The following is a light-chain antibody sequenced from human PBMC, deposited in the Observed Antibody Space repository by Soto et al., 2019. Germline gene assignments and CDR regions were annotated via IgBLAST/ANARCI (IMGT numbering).Light chain of an antibody. CDR2: RAS. J-gene: IGKJ1*01. Sequence: EIVLPQSPGTLSLSPGETATLSCRASQSINNYFLAWHQQRPGQAPRLLIFRASQRASGIPDRFRGSGSGTDFTLSITRLETEDFSVYYCQQYTNAPRTFGQGTKVEIK. CDR1: QSINNYF. V-gene: IGKV3-20*01. CDR3: QQYTNAPRT.